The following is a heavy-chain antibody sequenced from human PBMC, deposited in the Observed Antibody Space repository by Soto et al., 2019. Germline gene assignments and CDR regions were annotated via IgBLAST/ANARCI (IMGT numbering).Heavy chain of an antibody. J-gene: IGHJ4*02. D-gene: IGHD1-20*01. CDR3: ARGLGAYNWNQLDFDY. Sequence: QSQTLSLTCAISGDSVSSNSAAWNWIRQSPSRGLEWLGRTYYRSKWYNDYAVSVKSRITINPDTSKNQFSLQLNSVTPEDTAVYYCARGLGAYNWNQLDFDYWGQGTLVTVSS. CDR1: GDSVSSNSAA. V-gene: IGHV6-1*01. CDR2: TYYRSKWYN.